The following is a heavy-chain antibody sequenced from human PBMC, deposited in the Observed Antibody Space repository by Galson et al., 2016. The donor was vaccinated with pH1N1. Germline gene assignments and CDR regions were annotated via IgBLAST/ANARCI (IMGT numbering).Heavy chain of an antibody. J-gene: IGHJ3*02. CDR2: IYHTGTT. CDR1: GGSITSGGYS. V-gene: IGHV4-30-2*01. D-gene: IGHD4-23*01. Sequence: TLSLTCAVSGGSITSGGYSWNWIRQPPGKGLEWIGYIYHTGTTYYNPSLKSRFTISVDTSKNQFSLKVNSVTAADTAIYYCARGRLYGGDAFYIWGQGTMVTVSS. CDR3: ARGRLYGGDAFYI.